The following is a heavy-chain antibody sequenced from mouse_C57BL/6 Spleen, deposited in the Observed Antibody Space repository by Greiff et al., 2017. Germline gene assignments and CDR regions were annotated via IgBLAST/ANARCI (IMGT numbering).Heavy chain of an antibody. J-gene: IGHJ1*03. CDR1: GYSITSGYY. V-gene: IGHV3-6*01. Sequence: EVKLMESGPGLVKPSQSLSLTCSVTGYSITSGYYWNWIRQFPGNKLECMGYISYDGSNNYNPSLKNRSSITRDTSKNQFFLKLNAVTTEDTATYYCARGGAYFDVWGTGTTVTVSS. CDR3: ARGGAYFDV. CDR2: ISYDGSN.